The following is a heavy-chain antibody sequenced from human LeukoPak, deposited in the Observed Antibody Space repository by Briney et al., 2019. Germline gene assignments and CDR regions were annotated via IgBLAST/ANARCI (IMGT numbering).Heavy chain of an antibody. V-gene: IGHV4-38-2*02. CDR3: ARGRRPGLLRNGGRIGFFDY. CDR1: GYSISSGYY. D-gene: IGHD1-1*01. Sequence: SETLSLTCTVSGYSISSGYYWGWTRQPPGKGLEWIGSIYYSGSTNYNPSLKSRVTISVDTSKNQFSLKLSSVTAADTAVYYCARGRRPGLLRNGGRIGFFDYWGQGTLVTVSS. J-gene: IGHJ4*02. CDR2: IYYSGST.